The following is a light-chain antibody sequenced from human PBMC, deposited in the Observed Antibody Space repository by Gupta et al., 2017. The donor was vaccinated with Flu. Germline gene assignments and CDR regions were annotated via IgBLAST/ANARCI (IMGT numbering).Light chain of an antibody. J-gene: IGKJ4*01. CDR1: QDIRDY. V-gene: IGKV1-33*01. CDR3: QQYDNFLSVT. Sequence: SLLSSSVGDRVTITCQASQDIRDYLNWYQQKPGKAPKLLIYDASDWETGVPSRFSGSGSGTEFTFTINSRQPEDVATYYCQQYDNFLSVTFGGGTKVEIK. CDR2: DAS.